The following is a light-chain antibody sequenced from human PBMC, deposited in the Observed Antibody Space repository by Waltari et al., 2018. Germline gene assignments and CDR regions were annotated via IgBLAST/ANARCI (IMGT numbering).Light chain of an antibody. Sequence: QSVLTQPPSASGTPGQRVTISCSGGTSNIGSNTVSWYQQLPGTAPKLLIDANNRRPSGVPDRFSGSKSGASASLAISGLQSEDEADYYCAAWDDSLDDWVFGGGTKLTVL. CDR1: TSNIGSNT. V-gene: IGLV1-44*01. CDR3: AAWDDSLDDWV. J-gene: IGLJ3*02. CDR2: ANN.